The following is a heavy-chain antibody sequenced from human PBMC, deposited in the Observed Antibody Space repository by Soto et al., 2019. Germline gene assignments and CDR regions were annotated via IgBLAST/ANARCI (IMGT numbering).Heavy chain of an antibody. V-gene: IGHV3-23*01. CDR1: GFTFINYA. D-gene: IGHD4-17*01. CDR3: AKMTPFSRDYRDAFDV. J-gene: IGHJ3*01. Sequence: EVQLLDSGGGLVQPGGSLRLSCVASGFTFINYAMGWVRQTPGKGLEWVSAVSGRARGTWYADSVKGRFTVSRDNFKNTVFLQMDSIRVDDTAVYHCAKMTPFSRDYRDAFDVWGQGTMVTVPS. CDR2: VSGRARGT.